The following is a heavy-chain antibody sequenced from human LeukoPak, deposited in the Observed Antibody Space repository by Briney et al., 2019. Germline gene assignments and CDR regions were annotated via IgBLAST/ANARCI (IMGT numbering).Heavy chain of an antibody. V-gene: IGHV3-53*01. J-gene: IGHJ4*02. CDR2: IYSGGST. CDR3: ARGKAHGSVDTAMVD. CDR1: GFTVSSNY. Sequence: GGSLRLSCAASGFTVSSNYMSWVRQAPGKGLEWVSVIYSGGSTYYADSVKGRFTISRDNSKNTLHLQMNSLRAEDTAVYYCARGKAHGSVDTAMVDWGQGTLVTVSS. D-gene: IGHD5-18*01.